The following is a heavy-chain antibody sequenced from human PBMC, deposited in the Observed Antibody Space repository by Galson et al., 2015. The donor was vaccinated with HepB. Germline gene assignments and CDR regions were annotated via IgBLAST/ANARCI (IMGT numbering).Heavy chain of an antibody. CDR3: ARDPSLGSQTKFLDY. D-gene: IGHD3-16*01. J-gene: IGHJ4*02. V-gene: IGHV1-46*01. CDR1: GYTFANYY. Sequence: SVKVSCKASGYTFANYYMHWVRQAPGQGLQWVGMITPRGESTTYAHMFHGRVTMTRDTPTNTLYLELSSLRSEDTAVYYCARDPSLGSQTKFLDYWGQGTLVTVS. CDR2: ITPRGEST.